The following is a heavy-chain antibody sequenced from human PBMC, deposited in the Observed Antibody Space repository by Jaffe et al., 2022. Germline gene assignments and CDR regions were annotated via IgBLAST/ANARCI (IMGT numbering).Heavy chain of an antibody. CDR2: INPNSGGT. D-gene: IGHD3-9*01. Sequence: QVQLVQSGAEVKKPGASVKVSCKASGYTFTGYYMHWVRQAPGQGLEWMGWINPNSGGTNYAQKFQGRVTMTRDTSISTAYMELSRLRSDDTAVYYCARDCDYDILTGYSQRALGWFDPWGQGTLVTVSS. J-gene: IGHJ5*02. CDR1: GYTFTGYY. CDR3: ARDCDYDILTGYSQRALGWFDP. V-gene: IGHV1-2*02.